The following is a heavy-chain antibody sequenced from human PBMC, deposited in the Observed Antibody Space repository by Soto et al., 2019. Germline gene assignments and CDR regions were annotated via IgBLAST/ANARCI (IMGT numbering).Heavy chain of an antibody. J-gene: IGHJ4*02. CDR1: GYTFTTYG. Sequence: VASVKVSCKASGYTFTTYGITWVRQAPGQRLEWMGWINAGNGNTKYSQKFQGRVTITRDTSASTAYMELSSLRSEDTAVYYCARVPIAVAGTGWFDYWGQGTLVTVSS. CDR2: INAGNGNT. D-gene: IGHD6-19*01. CDR3: ARVPIAVAGTGWFDY. V-gene: IGHV1-3*01.